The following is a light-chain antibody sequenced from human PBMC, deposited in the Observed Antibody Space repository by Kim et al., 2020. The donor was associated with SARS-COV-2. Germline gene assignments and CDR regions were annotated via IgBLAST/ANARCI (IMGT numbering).Light chain of an antibody. V-gene: IGLV1-40*01. Sequence: RVTISCTGSSSNIGAGYDVHWYQQLPVTAPKLLIYGNSNRPSGVPDRFSGSKSGTSASLAITGLQAEDEADYYCQSYDSSLSGSVFGGGTQLTVL. CDR3: QSYDSSLSGSV. J-gene: IGLJ3*02. CDR1: SSNIGAGYD. CDR2: GNS.